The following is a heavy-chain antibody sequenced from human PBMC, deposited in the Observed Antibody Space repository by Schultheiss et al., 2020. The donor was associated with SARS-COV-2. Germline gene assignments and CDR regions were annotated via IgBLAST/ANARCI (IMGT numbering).Heavy chain of an antibody. Sequence: SETLSLTCAVYGGSFGAYFWSWVRQPPGKGLEWIGEVNRSGGTNYNPSLKSRVTISVDTSKNQFSLKLSSVTAADTAVYYCARDGWRLPGKWGQGTLVTVSS. CDR2: VNRSGGT. D-gene: IGHD3-10*01. CDR3: ARDGWRLPGK. J-gene: IGHJ4*02. V-gene: IGHV4-34*01. CDR1: GGSFGAYF.